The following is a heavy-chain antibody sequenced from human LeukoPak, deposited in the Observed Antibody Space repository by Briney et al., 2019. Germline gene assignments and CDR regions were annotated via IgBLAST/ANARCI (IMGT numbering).Heavy chain of an antibody. V-gene: IGHV3-74*01. Sequence: GGSLRLSCAASGFTFSGYWMHWVRQAPGKGLVWVSRISSDGSSTYYAGSVKGRFTISRDNAKNTLYLQMNNLRADDTAVYYCASLSGSSSVEDYWGQGALVTVSS. CDR2: ISSDGSST. J-gene: IGHJ4*02. D-gene: IGHD1-26*01. CDR3: ASLSGSSSVEDY. CDR1: GFTFSGYW.